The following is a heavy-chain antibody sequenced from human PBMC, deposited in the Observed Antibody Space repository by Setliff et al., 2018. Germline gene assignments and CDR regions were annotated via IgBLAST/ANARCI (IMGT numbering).Heavy chain of an antibody. CDR2: IYYSGST. CDR1: GGSFSGYY. D-gene: IGHD3-22*01. V-gene: IGHV4-59*08. J-gene: IGHJ6*02. Sequence: PSETLSLTCVVYGGSFSGYYWSWIRQPPGKGLEWIGSIYYSGSTNYNPSLKSRVTISVNTSKNQISLKVRAVTAADTAVYYCASEGAYASIRLYGMDVWGQGTTVTASS. CDR3: ASEGAYASIRLYGMDV.